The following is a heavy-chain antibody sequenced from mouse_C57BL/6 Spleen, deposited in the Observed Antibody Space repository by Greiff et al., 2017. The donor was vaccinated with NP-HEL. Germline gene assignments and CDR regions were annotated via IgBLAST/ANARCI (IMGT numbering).Heavy chain of an antibody. CDR2: IYPGDGDT. J-gene: IGHJ1*03. Sequence: VQLQQSGAELVKPGASVKISCKASGYAFSSYWMNWVKQRPGKGLEWIGQIYPGDGDTNYNGKFKGKATLTADKSSSTAYMQLSSLTSEDSAVYFCASPYGNYRYFDVWGTGTTVTVSS. V-gene: IGHV1-80*01. D-gene: IGHD2-1*01. CDR3: ASPYGNYRYFDV. CDR1: GYAFSSYW.